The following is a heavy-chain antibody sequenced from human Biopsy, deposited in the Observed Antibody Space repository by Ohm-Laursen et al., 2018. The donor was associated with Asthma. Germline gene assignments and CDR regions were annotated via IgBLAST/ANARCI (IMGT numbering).Heavy chain of an antibody. D-gene: IGHD2-2*01. Sequence: SVNVSCKPLQDTFNTYVIGWVRHAPGQRIDRKDGIYSVFGTTTYPQKFQDRVTITEDDSTSTVYMELSSLRSEDTAVYYCARKAGSCISRTCYSLDFWGQGTLVTVSS. J-gene: IGHJ4*02. CDR3: ARKAGSCISRTCYSLDF. CDR2: IYSVFGTT. CDR1: QDTFNTYV. V-gene: IGHV1-69*13.